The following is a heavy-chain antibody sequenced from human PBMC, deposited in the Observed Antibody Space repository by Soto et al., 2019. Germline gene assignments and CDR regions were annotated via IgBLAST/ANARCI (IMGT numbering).Heavy chain of an antibody. CDR2: IYYSGST. D-gene: IGHD5-18*01. Sequence: AETLSLSCTVSGGSISSSSYYWGWIRQPPGKGLEWIGSIYYSGSTYYNPSLKSRVTISVDTSKNQFSLKLSSVTAADTAVYYCVRTSPDTAMVRGDYYYYGMDVWGQGTTVTVSS. CDR1: GGSISSSSYY. V-gene: IGHV4-39*01. J-gene: IGHJ6*02. CDR3: VRTSPDTAMVRGDYYYYGMDV.